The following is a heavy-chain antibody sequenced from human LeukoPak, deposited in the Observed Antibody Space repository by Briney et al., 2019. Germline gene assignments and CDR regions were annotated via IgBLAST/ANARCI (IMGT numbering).Heavy chain of an antibody. D-gene: IGHD3-3*01. Sequence: SETLSLTCTVSGGSISSSSYYWGWIRQPPGKGLEWIGSIYHSGSTYYNPSLKSRVTISVDTSKNQFSLKLSSVTAADTAVYYCATRRVSGYFDYWGQGTLVTVSS. CDR2: IYHSGST. V-gene: IGHV4-39*07. CDR1: GGSISSSSYY. CDR3: ATRRVSGYFDY. J-gene: IGHJ4*02.